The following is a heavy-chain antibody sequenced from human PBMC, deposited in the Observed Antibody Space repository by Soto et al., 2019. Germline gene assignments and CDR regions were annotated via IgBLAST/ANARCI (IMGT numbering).Heavy chain of an antibody. Sequence: QVQLQESGPGLVKPSETLSLTCTVSGGSISSYYWSWIRQPPGKGLEWIGYSYYSGSTNYNPSLKSRVTISVETSKNQFSLKLSSVTAADTAVYYCARASYDSSGYYAGGVDYWGQGTLVTVSS. CDR1: GGSISSYY. CDR3: ARASYDSSGYYAGGVDY. J-gene: IGHJ4*02. D-gene: IGHD3-22*01. V-gene: IGHV4-59*01. CDR2: SYYSGST.